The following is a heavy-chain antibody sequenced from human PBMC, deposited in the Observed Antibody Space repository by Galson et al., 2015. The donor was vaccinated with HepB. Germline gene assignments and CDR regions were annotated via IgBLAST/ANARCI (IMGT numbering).Heavy chain of an antibody. Sequence: SLRLSCAASGFTFDDYGMSWVRQAPGKGLEWVSGINWNDGSTGYADSVKGRFTISRDNAKNSLYLQMNSLRAEDTALYYCARAGYSGYGQPAYWGQGTLVTVSS. CDR3: ARAGYSGYGQPAY. D-gene: IGHD5-12*01. CDR2: INWNDGST. CDR1: GFTFDDYG. J-gene: IGHJ4*02. V-gene: IGHV3-20*04.